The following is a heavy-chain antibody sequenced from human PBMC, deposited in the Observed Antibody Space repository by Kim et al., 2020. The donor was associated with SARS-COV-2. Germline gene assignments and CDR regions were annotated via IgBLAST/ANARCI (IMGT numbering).Heavy chain of an antibody. D-gene: IGHD2-8*01. V-gene: IGHV3-48*04. CDR2: ISTDDGTI. CDR1: GFTFSDYS. J-gene: IGHJ5*01. Sequence: GGSLRLSCAAFGFTFSDYSMHWVRQAPGKGLEWLSSISTDDGTIYSGDSMSRRFISCGDADKNSLLLQINSMAGDDTAVYYCVRNGRPVIWPPGLDSWG. CDR3: VRNGRPVIWPPGLDS.